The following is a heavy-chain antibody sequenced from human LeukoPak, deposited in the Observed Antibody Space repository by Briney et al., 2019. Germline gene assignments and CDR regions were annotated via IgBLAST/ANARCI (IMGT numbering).Heavy chain of an antibody. CDR1: GGSISTSNYY. D-gene: IGHD3-3*01. J-gene: IGHJ4*02. CDR3: ASSLLFLEWLPRGYYFDN. Sequence: SETLSLTCTVSGGSISTSNYYWGWIRQPPGKGLERIGNIFYSGSTYYSPSLKSRVTISVDTSKNQFSLKLTSVTAADMAVYYCASSLLFLEWLPRGYYFDNWGQGTLVTVSS. CDR2: IFYSGST. V-gene: IGHV4-39*07.